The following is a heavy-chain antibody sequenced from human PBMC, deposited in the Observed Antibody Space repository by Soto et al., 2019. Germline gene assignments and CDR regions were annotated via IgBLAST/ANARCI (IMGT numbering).Heavy chain of an antibody. V-gene: IGHV3-23*01. J-gene: IGHJ3*02. CDR3: AKVLGYFVVGVAATAPNDVFDI. Sequence: GGSLRLSCAASGFTFSSYAMSWVRQAPGKGLEWVSAISGSGGSTYYADSVKGRFTISRDNSKNTLYLQMNSLRAEDTAVYYCAKVLGYFVVGVAATAPNDVFDIGGKGKRVTV. CDR1: GFTFSSYA. CDR2: ISGSGGST. D-gene: IGHD2-15*01.